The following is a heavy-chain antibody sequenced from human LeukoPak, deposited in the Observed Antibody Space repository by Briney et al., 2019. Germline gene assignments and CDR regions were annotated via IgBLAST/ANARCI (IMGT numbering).Heavy chain of an antibody. CDR1: GGSFSAYY. Sequence: PSETLSLTCAVYGGSFSAYYWSWIRQPPGKGLEWIGEINHSGSTNYNPSLKSRVTISVDTSKNRFSLKLSSVTAADTAVYYCASLHYGGNDYFDSWGQGTLVTVSS. D-gene: IGHD4-23*01. V-gene: IGHV4-34*01. J-gene: IGHJ4*02. CDR3: ASLHYGGNDYFDS. CDR2: INHSGST.